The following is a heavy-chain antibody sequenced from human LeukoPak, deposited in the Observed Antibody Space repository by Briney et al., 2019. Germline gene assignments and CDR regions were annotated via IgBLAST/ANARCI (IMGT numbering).Heavy chain of an antibody. J-gene: IGHJ4*02. CDR1: GFTFSSYW. V-gene: IGHV3-7*01. CDR3: ARDGPEWEIPFDY. D-gene: IGHD1-26*01. Sequence: GGSLRLSCAASGFTFSSYWMTWVRQAPGKGLEWVANINQDGREKNYVKSVKGRFTISRDNAKNSLYLQMNSLRDDDTAVYYCARDGPEWEIPFDYWGQGTLVTVSS. CDR2: INQDGREK.